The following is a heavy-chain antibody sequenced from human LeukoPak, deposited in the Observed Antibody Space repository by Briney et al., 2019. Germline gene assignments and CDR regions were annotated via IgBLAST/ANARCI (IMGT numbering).Heavy chain of an antibody. Sequence: KPGGSLRLSCAASGFTFSNYAMSWVRQAPGKGLEWVSYISSSSSTIYYADSVKGRFTISRDNAKNSLYLQMNSLRAEDTAVYYCARGGKRRIAAPKTDYYYYMDVWGKGTTVTVSS. V-gene: IGHV3-48*01. CDR1: GFTFSNYA. J-gene: IGHJ6*03. D-gene: IGHD6-6*01. CDR2: ISSSSSTI. CDR3: ARGGKRRIAAPKTDYYYYMDV.